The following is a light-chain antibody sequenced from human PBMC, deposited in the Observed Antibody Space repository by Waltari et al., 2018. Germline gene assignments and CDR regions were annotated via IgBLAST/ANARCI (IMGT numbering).Light chain of an antibody. CDR1: QAITNY. CDR3: QRYDNLPMFA. Sequence: DIQLTQSPPSLSASVGDRVTISCLASQAITNYLNWYQQRPGKAPKLLIHDASKLETGVPSRFSGSQSGTVFTLTISSLQPEDVATYFCQRYDNLPMFAFGPGTKVDL. V-gene: IGKV1-33*01. J-gene: IGKJ3*01. CDR2: DAS.